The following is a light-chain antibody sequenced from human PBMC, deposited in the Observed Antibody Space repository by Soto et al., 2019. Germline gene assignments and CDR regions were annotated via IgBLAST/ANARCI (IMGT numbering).Light chain of an antibody. CDR1: RGVKNH. CDR3: QQYDYVPRT. V-gene: IGKV1-33*01. CDR2: DVS. J-gene: IGKJ2*01. Sequence: DVQMTQSPSSLSASVGDRVTITCQASRGVKNHLNWYQQKSGKPPKLLIYDVSTLETGVPSRFSGGGSGTDFTFTISSLQPEDIATYYCQQYDYVPRTFGQGTKLEIK.